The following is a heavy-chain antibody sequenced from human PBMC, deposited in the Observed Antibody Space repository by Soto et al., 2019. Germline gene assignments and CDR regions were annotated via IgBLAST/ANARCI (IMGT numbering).Heavy chain of an antibody. CDR1: GFTFSSYA. CDR2: ISGSGGST. CDR3: AKDPQGTVVTPPYYFDY. Sequence: PGGSLRLSCAASGFTFSSYAMSWVRQAPGKGLEWVSAISGSGGSTYYADSVKGRFTISRDNSKNTLYLQMNSLRAEDTAVYYCAKDPQGTVVTPPYYFDYWGQGTLVTVSS. J-gene: IGHJ4*02. D-gene: IGHD2-21*02. V-gene: IGHV3-23*01.